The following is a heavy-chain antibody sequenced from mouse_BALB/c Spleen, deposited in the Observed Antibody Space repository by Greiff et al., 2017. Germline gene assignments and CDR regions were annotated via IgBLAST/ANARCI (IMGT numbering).Heavy chain of an antibody. CDR3: ARSEDY. CDR1: GFTFSSFG. V-gene: IGHV5-17*02. J-gene: IGHJ4*01. Sequence: EVTLVESGGGLVQPGGSRKLSCAASGFTFSSFGMHWVRQAPEKGLEWVAYISSGSSTIYYADTVKGRFTISRDNPKNTLFLQMTSLRSEDTAMYYCARSEDYWGQGTSVTVSS. CDR2: ISSGSSTI.